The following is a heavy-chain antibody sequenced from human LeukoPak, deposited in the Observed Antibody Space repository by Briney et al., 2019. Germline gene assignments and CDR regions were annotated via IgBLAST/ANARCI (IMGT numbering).Heavy chain of an antibody. J-gene: IGHJ4*02. CDR2: IIPIFGTA. CDR1: GGTFSSYA. D-gene: IGHD3-22*01. V-gene: IGHV1-69*13. CDR3: ARYYYDSSGYYLFDY. Sequence: ASVKVSCKASGGTFSSYAISWVRQAPGQGLEWMGGIIPIFGTANYAQKFQGRVTITADESTSTAYMELSSLRSEDTAVCYCARYYYDSSGYYLFDYWGQGTLVTVSS.